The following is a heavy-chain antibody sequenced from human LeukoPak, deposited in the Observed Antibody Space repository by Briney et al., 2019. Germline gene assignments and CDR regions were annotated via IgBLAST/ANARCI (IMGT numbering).Heavy chain of an antibody. CDR1: GGSISSYY. V-gene: IGHV4-59*01. D-gene: IGHD5-24*01. CDR2: IYYSGST. J-gene: IGHJ3*02. Sequence: SGTLSLTCTVSGGSISSYYWNWIRQPPGKGLEWIGYIYYSGSTNYNPSLKSRVTISVDTSKNQLSLKLSSVTAADTAVYYCAGRLWRRDGYNLSAFDIWGQGTMVTVSS. CDR3: AGRLWRRDGYNLSAFDI.